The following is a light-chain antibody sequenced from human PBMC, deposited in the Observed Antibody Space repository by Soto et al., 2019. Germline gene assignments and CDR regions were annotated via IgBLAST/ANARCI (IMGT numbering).Light chain of an antibody. Sequence: EIVMTQSPGTLSVSPGERAALSCRASQSVSSNLPWYQQKPGQAPRLIIYGASTRATGIPARFSGSGAGTGFTLSISSLQSEDFALYYCQQVNKCPLTFSGGTRVEIK. CDR3: QQVNKCPLT. CDR2: GAS. CDR1: QSVSSN. J-gene: IGKJ4*01. V-gene: IGKV3-15*01.